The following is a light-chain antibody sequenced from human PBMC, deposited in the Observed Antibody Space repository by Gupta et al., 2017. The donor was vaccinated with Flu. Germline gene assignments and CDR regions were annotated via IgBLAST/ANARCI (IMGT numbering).Light chain of an antibody. CDR3: MIWPSNAHVV. CDR2: YYSDSDK. Sequence: QPVLTQPTSSSASPGESARLTCTLPSDINVGSYTIYWYHQKPGSPPRYLLYYYSDSDKGQGSGVPSRFSGSKDASANTGILLISGLQSEDEADYYCMIWPSNAHVVFGGGTKLTVL. J-gene: IGLJ2*01. CDR1: SDINVGSYT. V-gene: IGLV5-37*01.